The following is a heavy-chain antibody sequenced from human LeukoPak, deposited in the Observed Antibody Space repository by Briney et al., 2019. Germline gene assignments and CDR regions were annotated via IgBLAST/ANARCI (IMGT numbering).Heavy chain of an antibody. CDR2: IIPILGIA. Sequence: GASVKVSCKASGGTFSSYAISWVRQAPGQGLEWMGRIIPILGIANYAQKFQGRVTLTADKSTSTAYMELSSLRSEDTAVYYCARLGIVVVPAAIEYGYFDYWGQGTLVTVSS. D-gene: IGHD2-2*02. V-gene: IGHV1-69*04. CDR3: ARLGIVVVPAAIEYGYFDY. CDR1: GGTFSSYA. J-gene: IGHJ4*02.